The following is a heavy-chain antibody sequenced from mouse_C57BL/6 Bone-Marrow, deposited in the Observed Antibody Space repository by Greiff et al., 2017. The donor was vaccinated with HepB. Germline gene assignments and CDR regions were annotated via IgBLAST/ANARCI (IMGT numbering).Heavy chain of an antibody. J-gene: IGHJ4*01. CDR1: GYTFTDYY. CDR3: AKVYGYDGYAMDY. D-gene: IGHD2-2*01. CDR2: IYPGSGNT. Sequence: QVQLKESGAELVRPGASVKLSCKASGYTFTDYYINWVKQRPGQGLEWIARIYPGSGNTYYNEKFEGKATLTAEKSSSTAYMQLSSLTSEDAAVYFCAKVYGYDGYAMDYWGQGTSVTVSS. V-gene: IGHV1-76*01.